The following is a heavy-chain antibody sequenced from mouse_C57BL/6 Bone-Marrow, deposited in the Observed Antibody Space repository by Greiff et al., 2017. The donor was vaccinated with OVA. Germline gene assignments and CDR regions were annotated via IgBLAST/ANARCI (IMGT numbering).Heavy chain of an antibody. D-gene: IGHD1-1*01. CDR1: GFTFSDYY. Sequence: EVQVVESGGGLVQPGGSLKLSCAASGFTFSDYYMYWVRQTPEKRLEWVAYISNGGGSTYSPDTVKGRFTISRDNAKNTLYLQMSRLKSEDTAMYYCARPAYYGSSSYYYAMDYWGQGTSVTVSS. CDR3: ARPAYYGSSSYYYAMDY. CDR2: ISNGGGST. J-gene: IGHJ4*01. V-gene: IGHV5-12*01.